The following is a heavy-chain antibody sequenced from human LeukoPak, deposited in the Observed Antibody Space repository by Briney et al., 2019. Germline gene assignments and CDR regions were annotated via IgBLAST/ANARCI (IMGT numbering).Heavy chain of an antibody. CDR2: IKQDGSEK. Sequence: PGGSLRLSCAASGFTFSSYWMSWVRQAPGKGLEWVANIKQDGSEKYYVDSVKGRFTISRDNAKNSLYLQMNSLRAEDTAVYYCARADSGYDYYYYYYMDVWGKGTTVTISS. CDR3: ARADSGYDYYYYYYMDV. D-gene: IGHD5-12*01. J-gene: IGHJ6*03. V-gene: IGHV3-7*01. CDR1: GFTFSSYW.